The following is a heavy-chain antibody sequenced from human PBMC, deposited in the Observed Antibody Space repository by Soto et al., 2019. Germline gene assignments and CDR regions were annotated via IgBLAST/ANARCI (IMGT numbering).Heavy chain of an antibody. CDR2: ISWNSGSI. Sequence: PGGSLRLSCAASGFTFDDYAVHWVRHAPGKGLEWVSGISWNSGSIGYADSVKGRFTISRDNAKNSLYLQMNSLRAEDTALYYCAKGPRGLYNWFDPWGQGT. CDR1: GFTFDDYA. J-gene: IGHJ5*02. V-gene: IGHV3-9*01. D-gene: IGHD3-16*01. CDR3: AKGPRGLYNWFDP.